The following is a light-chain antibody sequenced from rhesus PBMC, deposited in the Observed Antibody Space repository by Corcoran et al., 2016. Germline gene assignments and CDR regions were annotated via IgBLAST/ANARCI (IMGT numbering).Light chain of an antibody. CDR3: QHNYGTPFT. CDR1: ETVNNY. V-gene: IGKV1-74*01. CDR2: EAS. J-gene: IGKJ3*01. Sequence: DIQLTQSPSSLSASVGDTVTITCRASETVNNYLNWYQQKPGKAPKLLIFEASTLQGGVPPRFSGSGSWTDYTLIISSLQSEDVATYYCQHNYGTPFTFGPGTKLDIK.